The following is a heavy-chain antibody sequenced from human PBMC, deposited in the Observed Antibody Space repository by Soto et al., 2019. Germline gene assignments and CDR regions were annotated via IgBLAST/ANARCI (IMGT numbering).Heavy chain of an antibody. D-gene: IGHD6-19*01. J-gene: IGHJ4*02. CDR1: GGSIRNYY. CDR2: FSYNDDT. CDR3: ARGGWGSSGSRPESEFDQ. Sequence: QLQLLESGPGLVKPSETLSLTCTVSGGSIRNYYWSWIRQPPGKGLEWIGYFSYNDDTNYSPSLKSRVTMEGDTSKNQFSRKLSSVTAADPAVYYCARGGWGSSGSRPESEFDQWGQGTLVTVSS. V-gene: IGHV4-59*01.